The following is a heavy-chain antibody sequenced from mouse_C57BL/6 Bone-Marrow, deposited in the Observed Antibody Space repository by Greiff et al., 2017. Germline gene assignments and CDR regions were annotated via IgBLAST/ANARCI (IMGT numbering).Heavy chain of an antibody. CDR1: EYEFPSHD. CDR3: ARRALGYDWYFDV. CDR2: INSDGGST. J-gene: IGHJ1*03. V-gene: IGHV5-2*01. Sequence: EVKLMESGGGLVQPGESLKLSCESNEYEFPSHDMSWVRKTPEKRLALVAAINSDGGSTYYPDTMERRFIISRDNTKKTLYLQMSSLRSEDTALYYCARRALGYDWYFDVWGTGTTVTVSS. D-gene: IGHD2-2*01.